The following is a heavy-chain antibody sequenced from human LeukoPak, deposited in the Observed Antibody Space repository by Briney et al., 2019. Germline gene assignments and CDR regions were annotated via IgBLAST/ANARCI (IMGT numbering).Heavy chain of an antibody. CDR3: AREGWDYDSPFDAFDI. CDR1: GGSISTYY. D-gene: IGHD3-22*01. V-gene: IGHV4-4*07. J-gene: IGHJ3*02. CDR2: IYTSGNT. Sequence: PSETLSLTCTVSGGSISTYYWSWIRQPAGKGLEWIGRIYTSGNTNYNPSLKSRVTISVDKSKNQFSLKLSSVTAADTAVYYCAREGWDYDSPFDAFDIWGQGTMVTVSS.